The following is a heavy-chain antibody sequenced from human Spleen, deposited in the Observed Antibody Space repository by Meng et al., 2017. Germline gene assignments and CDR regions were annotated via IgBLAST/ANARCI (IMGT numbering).Heavy chain of an antibody. CDR1: GNRSNNFY. CDR3: ARGGITMVRGPDS. V-gene: IGHV1-46*02. CDR2: ISPSGTST. J-gene: IGHJ4*02. Sequence: ASVKVSCKASGNRSNNFYFYWVRQAPGHGLEYMGMISPSGTSTNYAQKFQGRVAMTSDRSANTVYMELNSLRSDDTAVYFCARGGITMVRGPDSWGQGSLVTVSS. D-gene: IGHD3-10*01.